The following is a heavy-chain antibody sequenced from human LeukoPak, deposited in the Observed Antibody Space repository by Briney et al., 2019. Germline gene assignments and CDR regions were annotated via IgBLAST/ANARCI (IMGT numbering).Heavy chain of an antibody. J-gene: IGHJ4*02. CDR2: ISWNSGNI. Sequence: GGSLRLSCAASGFTFDDYAMHWVRQAPGKGLEWVSGISWNSGNIGYADSVKGRFTISRDNAKNSLYLQMNSLRAEDTALYYCARGGRGYSYALGYWGQGTLVTVSS. CDR1: GFTFDDYA. V-gene: IGHV3-9*01. CDR3: ARGGRGYSYALGY. D-gene: IGHD5-18*01.